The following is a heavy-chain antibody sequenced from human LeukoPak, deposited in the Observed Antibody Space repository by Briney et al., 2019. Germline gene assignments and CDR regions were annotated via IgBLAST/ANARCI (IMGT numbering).Heavy chain of an antibody. J-gene: IGHJ4*02. CDR1: GFTFSSYA. Sequence: PGGSLRLSCAASGFTFSSYAMHWVRQAPGEGLEWGAVISYGGSNNYYADYVKGRFTISRDNSKNTLYLQMNSLRAEDTAVYYCARDHPYCSSTSCSYYFDYWGQGTLVTVSS. CDR2: ISYGGSNN. V-gene: IGHV3-30-3*01. CDR3: ARDHPYCSSTSCSYYFDY. D-gene: IGHD2-2*01.